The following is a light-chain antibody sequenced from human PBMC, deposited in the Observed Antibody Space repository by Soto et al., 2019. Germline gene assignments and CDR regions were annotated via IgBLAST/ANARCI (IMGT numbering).Light chain of an antibody. Sequence: DIVMTQSPDSLAVSLGERATINCKSSQSVLLTSNNKNYLAWYQQKPGQPPKLLIYWASTRESGVPDRFSASGSGTDFTLTITSLQAQDVAVYYCQEYDSVRLTFGGGTKVEVK. CDR2: WAS. J-gene: IGKJ4*01. CDR1: QSVLLTSNNKNY. CDR3: QEYDSVRLT. V-gene: IGKV4-1*01.